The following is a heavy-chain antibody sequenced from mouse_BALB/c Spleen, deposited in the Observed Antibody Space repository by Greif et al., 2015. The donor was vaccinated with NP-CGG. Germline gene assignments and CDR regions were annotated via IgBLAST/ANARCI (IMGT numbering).Heavy chain of an antibody. D-gene: IGHD1-2*01. CDR3: ARSGYYGYVRAMDY. Sequence: VQLQQSGAELVKPGAPVKLSCKASGYTFTSYWMNWVKQRPGRGLEWIGRIDPSDSEAHYNQKFKDKATLTVDKSSSAAYIQLNNLTSEDSAVYYCARSGYYGYVRAMDYWGQGASVTVST. CDR2: IDPSDSEA. CDR1: GYTFTSYW. V-gene: IGHV1-69*02. J-gene: IGHJ4*01.